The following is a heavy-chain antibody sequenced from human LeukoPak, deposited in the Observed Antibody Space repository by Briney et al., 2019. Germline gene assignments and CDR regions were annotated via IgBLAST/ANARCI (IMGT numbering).Heavy chain of an antibody. CDR3: ARSPRAAADPFDI. Sequence: GESLKISCKGSGYSFTSYWIGWVRQMPGKGLEWMGIIYPGDSDTRYSPSFQGQVTISADKSISTAYLQWGSLKASDTAMYYCARSPRAAADPFDIWGQGTKVTVSS. CDR1: GYSFTSYW. D-gene: IGHD6-13*01. V-gene: IGHV5-51*01. J-gene: IGHJ3*02. CDR2: IYPGDSDT.